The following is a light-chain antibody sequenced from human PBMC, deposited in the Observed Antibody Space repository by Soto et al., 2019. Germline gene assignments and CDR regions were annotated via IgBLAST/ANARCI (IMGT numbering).Light chain of an antibody. Sequence: EIVMTHSPATLSVSPGERATLSCRASQSVSSNLAWYQQKPGQAPRLLIYAASTRATGIPARFSGSGSGTEFTLTISSLQSEDSAVYNCQQYYNWAWTFGQGTKVDIK. CDR1: QSVSSN. CDR3: QQYYNWAWT. CDR2: AAS. J-gene: IGKJ1*01. V-gene: IGKV3-15*01.